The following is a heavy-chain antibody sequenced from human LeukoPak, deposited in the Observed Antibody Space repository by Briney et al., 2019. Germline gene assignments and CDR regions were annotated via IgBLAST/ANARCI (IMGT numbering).Heavy chain of an antibody. J-gene: IGHJ4*02. V-gene: IGHV3-23*01. Sequence: PGGSLRLSCAASGFTFSSYAMSWVRQAPGKGLEWVSAISGSGGSTYYADSVKGRFTISRDNSKNTLYLQMNSLRAEDTAVYYCAKSSRHPLAVAGYYFDYWGQGTLVTVSS. D-gene: IGHD6-19*01. CDR1: GFTFSSYA. CDR2: ISGSGGST. CDR3: AKSSRHPLAVAGYYFDY.